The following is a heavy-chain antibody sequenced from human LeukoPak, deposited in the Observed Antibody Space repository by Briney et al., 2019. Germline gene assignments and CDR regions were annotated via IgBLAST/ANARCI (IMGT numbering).Heavy chain of an antibody. D-gene: IGHD4-23*01. J-gene: IGHJ5*01. CDR1: GYPFSDHY. CDR3: AREKGRQYGGGNNYFDS. V-gene: IGHV3-72*01. CDR2: TRNKANNYAT. Sequence: GGSLRLSCAVSGYPFSDHYIDWVRQAPGKGLEWVGQTRNKANNYATEYAASIKGRFIISRDDSRNSVYLQMNSLKTEDTAVYYCAREKGRQYGGGNNYFDSWGQGTLVTVSS.